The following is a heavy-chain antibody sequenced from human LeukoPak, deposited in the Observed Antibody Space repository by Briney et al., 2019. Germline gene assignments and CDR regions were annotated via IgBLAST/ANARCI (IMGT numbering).Heavy chain of an antibody. V-gene: IGHV3-30*03. D-gene: IGHD2-21*02. CDR1: GFTFSSYG. J-gene: IGHJ4*02. Sequence: GRSLRLSCAASGFTFSSYGMHWVRQAPGKGLEWVAVISYDGSNKYYANSVKGRFTISRGNSKNTLYLQMNSLRAEDTAVYYCARDRIVYCGGDCYRLDYWGQGTLVTVSS. CDR3: ARDRIVYCGGDCYRLDY. CDR2: ISYDGSNK.